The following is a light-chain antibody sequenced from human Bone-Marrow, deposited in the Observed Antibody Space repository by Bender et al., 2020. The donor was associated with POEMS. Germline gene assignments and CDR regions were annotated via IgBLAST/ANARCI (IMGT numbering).Light chain of an antibody. CDR3: AVWDDSLNGWV. Sequence: QSVLTQPPSVSGAPGQRVTISCSGGSSNIGAHAVNWYQHLPGTAPKLLIYSSHRRPSEVPDRFSGSRSGNSASLAISGLQSEDEADYYCAVWDDSLNGWVFGGGTKLTVL. J-gene: IGLJ3*02. CDR1: SSNIGAHA. V-gene: IGLV1-44*01. CDR2: SSH.